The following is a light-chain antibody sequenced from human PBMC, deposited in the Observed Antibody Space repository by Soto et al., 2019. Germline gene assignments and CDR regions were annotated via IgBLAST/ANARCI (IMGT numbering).Light chain of an antibody. CDR2: DTS. CDR3: QQYNTWTSIT. J-gene: IGKJ5*01. V-gene: IGKV3-15*01. CDR1: QSVSRK. Sequence: EIVLTQSPATLSLSPGERATLSCRASQSVSRKLVWYQQKPGQAPRLLIYDTSTRATGIPARFSGSGSGTEFTLTISSLQSEDFAVYYCQQYNTWTSITFGQGTRLEI.